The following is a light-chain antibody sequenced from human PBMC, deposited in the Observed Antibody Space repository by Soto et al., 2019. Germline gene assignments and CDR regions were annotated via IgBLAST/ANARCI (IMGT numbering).Light chain of an antibody. CDR1: QRVGSSY. CDR3: QQYGSSPLT. Sequence: EIVLTQSPGTLSLSPGEGATLSCRASQRVGSSYLAWYQQKPGQAPRLLIYGASTRANGVPDRFSGSGSGTDFTLTITRLEPEDFAVYYCQQYGSSPLTFGQGTKVEIK. J-gene: IGKJ1*01. CDR2: GAS. V-gene: IGKV3-20*01.